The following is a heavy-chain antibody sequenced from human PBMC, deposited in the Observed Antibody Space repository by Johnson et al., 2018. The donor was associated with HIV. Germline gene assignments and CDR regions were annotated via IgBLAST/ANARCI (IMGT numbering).Heavy chain of an antibody. CDR1: GFTFDDYG. J-gene: IGHJ3*02. CDR3: AKAPLSGYEDAFDI. Sequence: VQLVESGGGLVQPGRSLRLSCAASGFTFDDYGMHWVRQAPGKGLEHVATIASLGDNTYYADSVKGRFTISRDNFKNMLYLQMGSLRPDDTAVYYCAKAPLSGYEDAFDIWGQGTMVTVSS. V-gene: IGHV3-64*07. CDR2: IASLGDNT. D-gene: IGHD3-22*01.